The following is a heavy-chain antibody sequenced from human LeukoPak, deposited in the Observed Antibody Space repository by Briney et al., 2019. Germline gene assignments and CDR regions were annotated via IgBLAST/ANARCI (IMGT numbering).Heavy chain of an antibody. CDR1: GFTFSSYV. CDR2: IKQDGSEK. J-gene: IGHJ5*02. Sequence: PGGSLRLSCAASGFTFSSYVMSWVRQAPGKGLEWVGNIKQDGSEKRYADSVRGRFSISRDNAQTSLYLQMNSLRAEDTAVYYCARASDPWLQLTWGQGTLVTVSS. D-gene: IGHD5-24*01. CDR3: ARASDPWLQLT. V-gene: IGHV3-7*05.